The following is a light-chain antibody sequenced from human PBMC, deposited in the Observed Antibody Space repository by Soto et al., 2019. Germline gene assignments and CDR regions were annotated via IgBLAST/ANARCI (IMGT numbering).Light chain of an antibody. V-gene: IGKV3-20*01. CDR1: QSVSSSY. J-gene: IGKJ1*01. CDR3: QHYGSSLWT. CDR2: GAS. Sequence: EIVLTQSPGTLSVSPGERATLSCRASQSVSSSYLAWYQQKPGQAPRLLIYGASSRATGIPDRCSGSGSGKYFTLTISRLEPEDFAVYYCQHYGSSLWTFGQGTKVEIK.